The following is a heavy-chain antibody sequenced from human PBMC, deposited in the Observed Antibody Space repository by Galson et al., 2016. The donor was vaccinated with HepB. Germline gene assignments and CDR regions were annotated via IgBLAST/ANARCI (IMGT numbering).Heavy chain of an antibody. CDR1: GYIFAIYG. CDR2: ISPSNGNA. J-gene: IGHJ4*02. Sequence: SVKVSCKASGYIFAIYGITWVREAPGQGLEWVGWISPSNGNAKYAQNLQGRVTMTTNTSTNTAYMELKRLEFDDTAVYYCSKGPDPAAYWGQGTLVTVSS. V-gene: IGHV1-18*01. D-gene: IGHD6-25*01. CDR3: SKGPDPAAY.